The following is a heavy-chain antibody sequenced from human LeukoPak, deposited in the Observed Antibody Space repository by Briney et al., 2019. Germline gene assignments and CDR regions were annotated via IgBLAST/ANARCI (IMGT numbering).Heavy chain of an antibody. Sequence: SETLSLTCTVSGGSISSYYWSWIRQPPGKGLEWIGYIYYSGSTNYNPSLKSRVTISVDTSKNQFSLKLSSVTAADTAVYYCARDRGGGYYMDVWGKGTTVTVSS. CDR2: IYYSGST. CDR3: ARDRGGGYYMDV. J-gene: IGHJ6*03. CDR1: GGSISSYY. V-gene: IGHV4-59*01. D-gene: IGHD3-10*01.